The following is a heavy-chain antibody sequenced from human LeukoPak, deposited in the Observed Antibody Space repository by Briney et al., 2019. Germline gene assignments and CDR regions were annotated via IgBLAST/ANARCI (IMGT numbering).Heavy chain of an antibody. J-gene: IGHJ5*02. CDR1: GFTFSNFA. Sequence: GGSLRLSCAASGFTFSNFALTWVRQAPGKGLEWVSSISGSGDRTYYADSVKGRFTISRDNFKNTLYLQMISLTADDTAVYFCAKDTGTTTIGWFDPWGQGTKVTVSS. CDR2: ISGSGDRT. V-gene: IGHV3-23*01. D-gene: IGHD1-1*01. CDR3: AKDTGTTTIGWFDP.